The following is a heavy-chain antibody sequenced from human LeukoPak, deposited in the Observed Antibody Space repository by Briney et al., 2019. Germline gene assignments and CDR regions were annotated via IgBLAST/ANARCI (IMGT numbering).Heavy chain of an antibody. CDR1: RFTFSCYA. CDR2: ISGSGGTT. D-gene: IGHD1-26*01. J-gene: IGHJ6*03. Sequence: GGSLRLSCAASRFTFSCYAMSWVRQAPGKGLEWVSSISGSGGTTYYADSVRGRFTISRDNSKNTLSLQMNSLRAEDTAVYYCSKSPGQGIVGSSPAYNYYMDVWGKGTTVTVSS. CDR3: SKSPGQGIVGSSPAYNYYMDV. V-gene: IGHV3-23*01.